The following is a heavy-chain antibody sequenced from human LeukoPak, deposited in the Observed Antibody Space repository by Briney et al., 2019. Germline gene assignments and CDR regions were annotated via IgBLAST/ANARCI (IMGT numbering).Heavy chain of an antibody. V-gene: IGHV3-23*01. CDR2: ISGNSDRT. Sequence: HPGGSLRLSCAASGFTFSGYGMSWVRQAPGKGLEWLSAISGNSDRTYYADSVRGRFTISRDNSKNTLYMQINTLRVEDTAVYYCAKDRLGAILYFDCWGQGTFLTVSS. J-gene: IGHJ4*02. D-gene: IGHD1-26*01. CDR3: AKDRLGAILYFDC. CDR1: GFTFSGYG.